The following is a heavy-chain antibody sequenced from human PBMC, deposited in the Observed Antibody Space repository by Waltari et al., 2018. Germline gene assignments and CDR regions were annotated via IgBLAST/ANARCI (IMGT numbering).Heavy chain of an antibody. CDR1: GFIFTNYW. J-gene: IGHJ3*01. CDR2: IMKGGGYK. D-gene: IGHD3-10*02. Sequence: EVNLVESGGGLVQPGGSLRLSCAASGFIFTNYWMRWVRQAPGKRPEWVADIMKGGGYKVHLESVEGRFTIARDNAGKIVYLQMNSLRVDDTAVYYCVRNRDYHMFDVWGQGTMVTVSS. CDR3: VRNRDYHMFDV. V-gene: IGHV3-7*01.